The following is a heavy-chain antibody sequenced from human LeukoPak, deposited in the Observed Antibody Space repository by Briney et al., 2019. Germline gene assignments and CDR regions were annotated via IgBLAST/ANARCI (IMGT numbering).Heavy chain of an antibody. D-gene: IGHD1-14*01. V-gene: IGHV1-2*02. CDR1: GYTFTGYY. CDR3: ARELPARYTIFDY. Sequence: ASVNVSCKASGYTFTGYYMHWVRQAPGQGLEWMGWINPNSGGTNYAQKFQGRVTTTRDTSISTAYMELSRLRSDDTAVYYCARELPARYTIFDYWGQGTLVTVSS. CDR2: INPNSGGT. J-gene: IGHJ4*02.